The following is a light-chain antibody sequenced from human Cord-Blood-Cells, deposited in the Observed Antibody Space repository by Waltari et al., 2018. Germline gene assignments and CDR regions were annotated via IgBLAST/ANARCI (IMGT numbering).Light chain of an antibody. V-gene: IGLV2-23*01. CDR2: EGS. CDR1: SSDVGSYNL. Sequence: QSALTQPASVSGSPGQSITISCTGTSSDVGSYNLVSWYQQHQGKAPKLMIYEGSKRPSGVSNPFSGSKSGDTASLTISGLQAEDEADYYCCSYAGSSTLVFGGGTKLTVL. J-gene: IGLJ3*02. CDR3: CSYAGSSTLV.